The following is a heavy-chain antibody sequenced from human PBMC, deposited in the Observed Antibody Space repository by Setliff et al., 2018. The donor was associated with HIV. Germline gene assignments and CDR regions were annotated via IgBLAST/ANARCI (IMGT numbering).Heavy chain of an antibody. Sequence: GGSLRFSCAAAGFTFSNAWMTWVRQAPGKGLEWVARIRNKKNGGTTYYAAPVEGRFTISRDDSKNTLSLQMNSLKTEDTAIYYCTTDLGSGRFSWNNNWGQGTLVTSPQ. CDR1: GFTFSNAW. CDR2: IRNKKNGGTT. V-gene: IGHV3-15*01. D-gene: IGHD1-26*01. J-gene: IGHJ4*02. CDR3: TTDLGSGRFSWNNN.